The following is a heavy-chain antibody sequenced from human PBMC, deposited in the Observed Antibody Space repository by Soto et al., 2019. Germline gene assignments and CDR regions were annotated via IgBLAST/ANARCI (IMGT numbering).Heavy chain of an antibody. CDR1: GGTFSSYA. D-gene: IGHD3-22*01. CDR2: IIPIFGTA. Sequence: SVKVSCKASGGTFSSYAISWVRQAPGQGLEWMGGIIPIFGTANYAQKFQGRVTITADESTSTGYMKLSSLRSEDTAVYYCAREDDYDSSGYYSGAFDIWGQGTMVTVSS. V-gene: IGHV1-69*13. J-gene: IGHJ3*02. CDR3: AREDDYDSSGYYSGAFDI.